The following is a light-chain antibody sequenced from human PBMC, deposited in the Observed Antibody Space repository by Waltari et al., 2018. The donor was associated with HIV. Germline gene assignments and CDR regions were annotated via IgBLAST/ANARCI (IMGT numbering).Light chain of an antibody. CDR1: QTVSSAF. CDR2: GAS. CDR3: QQYGGSPRT. J-gene: IGKJ1*01. V-gene: IGKV3-20*01. Sequence: DIVLTQSPGTLSLSPGERATLSCRASQTVSSAFLAWYQQKPGQAPRLLIYGASSRVIGIPDRFNGTGSGTDFSLTISRLEPEDSAVYYCQQYGGSPRTFGQGAKVEIK.